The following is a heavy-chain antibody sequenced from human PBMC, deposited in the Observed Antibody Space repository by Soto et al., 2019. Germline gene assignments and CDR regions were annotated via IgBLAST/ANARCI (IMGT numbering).Heavy chain of an antibody. J-gene: IGHJ4*02. V-gene: IGHV3-48*01. CDR2: ISSSSSTI. D-gene: IGHD3-10*01. Sequence: EVQLVESGGGLVQPGGFLRLSCEASGFTFSSYSMNWVRQAPGKGLEWVSYISSSSSTIYYADSVKGRFTISRDNAKNSLYLQMNSLRAEDTAVYYCARDVITMVRGYSDYWGQGTLVTVSS. CDR3: ARDVITMVRGYSDY. CDR1: GFTFSSYS.